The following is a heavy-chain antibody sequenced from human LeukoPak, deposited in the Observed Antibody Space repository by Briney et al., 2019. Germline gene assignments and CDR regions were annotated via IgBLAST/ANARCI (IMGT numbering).Heavy chain of an antibody. Sequence: PGGSLRLSCAASGFTFSSYWMSWVRQAPGKGLEWIGEINHSGSTNYNPSLKSRVTISVDTSKNQFSLKLSSVTAADTAVYYCGRRRIWSGYYFDYWGQGTLVTVSS. CDR3: GRRRIWSGYYFDY. CDR2: INHSGST. V-gene: IGHV4-34*08. J-gene: IGHJ4*02. CDR1: GFTFSSYW. D-gene: IGHD3-3*01.